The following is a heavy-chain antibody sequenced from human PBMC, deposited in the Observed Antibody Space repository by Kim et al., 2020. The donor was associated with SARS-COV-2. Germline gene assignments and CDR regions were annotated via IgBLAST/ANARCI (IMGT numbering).Heavy chain of an antibody. Sequence: GGSLRLSCEASGFTFSDHYMNWIRQAPGRGLEWVSYISSSGYTIYQEAFEKGRFIFSRDNDKNSQHLQMNSMSVEDTADYYCVRGRGPCYNYWQGMDVWG. D-gene: IGHD3-16*01. CDR1: GFTFSDHY. J-gene: IGHJ6*01. V-gene: IGHV3-11*04. CDR3: VRGRGPCYNYWQGMDV. CDR2: ISSSGYTI.